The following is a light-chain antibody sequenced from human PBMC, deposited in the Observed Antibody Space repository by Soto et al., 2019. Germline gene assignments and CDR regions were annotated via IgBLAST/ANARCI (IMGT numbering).Light chain of an antibody. CDR2: DVS. CDR3: SSYISGSPSYV. J-gene: IGLJ1*01. V-gene: IGLV2-14*01. CDR1: SSDVGGYNY. Sequence: QSALTQPASVSGSPGQSITISCTGTSSDVGGYNYVSWYQQHPGKAPKLMIYDVSNRPSGVSNRFSGSKSGNTASLTISELQAEDEADYYCSSYISGSPSYVFGTGTKVTVL.